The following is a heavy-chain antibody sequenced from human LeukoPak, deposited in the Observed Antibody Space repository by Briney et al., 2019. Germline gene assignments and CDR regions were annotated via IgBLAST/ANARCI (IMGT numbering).Heavy chain of an antibody. Sequence: SETLSLTCAVYGGSFSGYYWSWIRQPPGKGLEWIGGINHSGSTNYNPSLKSRVTISVDTSKNQFSLKLSSVTAADTAVYYCARGRRNYGHIVLVVYAQYNWFDPWGQGTLVTVSS. J-gene: IGHJ5*02. V-gene: IGHV4-34*01. D-gene: IGHD2-8*02. CDR3: ARGRRNYGHIVLVVYAQYNWFDP. CDR1: GGSFSGYY. CDR2: INHSGST.